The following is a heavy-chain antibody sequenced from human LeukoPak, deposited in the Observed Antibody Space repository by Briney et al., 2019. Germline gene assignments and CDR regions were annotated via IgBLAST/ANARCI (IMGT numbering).Heavy chain of an antibody. CDR3: ARQGYSSSRDF. CDR1: EHSFTRYW. V-gene: IGHV5-51*01. D-gene: IGHD6-13*01. CDR2: IYPDDSDT. Sequence: GESLKISCKGSEHSFTRYWIGWVRQMPGKGLEWMGIIYPDDSDTRYSPSFQGQVTISADKSINTAYLQWSSLKASDTAIYYCARQGYSSSRDFWGQGTLVTVSS. J-gene: IGHJ4*02.